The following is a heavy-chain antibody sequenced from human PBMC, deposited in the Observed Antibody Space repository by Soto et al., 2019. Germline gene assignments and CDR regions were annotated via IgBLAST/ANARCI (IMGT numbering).Heavy chain of an antibody. CDR3: AREGSSSLGAFDI. V-gene: IGHV1-2*02. J-gene: IGHJ3*02. Sequence: ASVKVSCKASGYTFTGYYMHWVRQAPGQGREWMGWINPNSGGTNYAQKFQGRVTMTRDTSISTAYMELSRLRSDDTAVYYCAREGSSSLGAFDIWGQGXMVTVSS. CDR2: INPNSGGT. D-gene: IGHD6-6*01. CDR1: GYTFTGYY.